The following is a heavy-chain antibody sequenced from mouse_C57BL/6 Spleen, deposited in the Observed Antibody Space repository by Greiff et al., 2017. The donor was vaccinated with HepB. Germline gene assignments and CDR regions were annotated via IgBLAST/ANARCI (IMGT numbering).Heavy chain of an antibody. Sequence: VKLQQSGAELVKPGASVKLSCKASGYTFTSYWMHWVKQRPGQGLEWIGMIHPNSGSTNYNEKFKSKATLTVDKSSSTAYMQLSSLTSEDSAVYYCARERDYGKRGSFDYWGQGTTLTVSS. V-gene: IGHV1-64*01. J-gene: IGHJ2*01. CDR1: GYTFTSYW. CDR2: IHPNSGST. D-gene: IGHD2-1*01. CDR3: ARERDYGKRGSFDY.